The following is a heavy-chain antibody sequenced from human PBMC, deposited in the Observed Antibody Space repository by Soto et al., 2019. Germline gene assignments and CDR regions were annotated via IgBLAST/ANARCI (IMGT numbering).Heavy chain of an antibody. CDR3: VKEVVNSGWTYFDY. D-gene: IGHD6-19*01. CDR2: ISGSGFKK. Sequence: GGSLRLSCAASGSIFENFGMSWVRQAPGKGLEWISSISGSGFKKYYADSVKGRFTISRDNSKNTLYLQMNSLRAEDTAVYFCVKEVVNSGWTYFDYWGQGTLVTV. V-gene: IGHV3-23*01. J-gene: IGHJ4*02. CDR1: GSIFENFG.